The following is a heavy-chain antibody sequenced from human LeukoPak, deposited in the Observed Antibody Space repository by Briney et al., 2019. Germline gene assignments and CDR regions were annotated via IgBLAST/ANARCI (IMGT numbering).Heavy chain of an antibody. CDR3: AKGNSGSYYGTTYFDY. CDR1: GFTFSSYG. CDR2: ISYDGSNK. D-gene: IGHD1-26*01. Sequence: GGSLRLSCAASGFTFSSYGMHWVRQAPGKGLEWVAVISYDGSNKYYADSVKGRFTISRDNSKNTLYLQTNSLRAEDTAVYYCAKGNSGSYYGTTYFDYWGQGTLVTVSS. J-gene: IGHJ4*02. V-gene: IGHV3-30*18.